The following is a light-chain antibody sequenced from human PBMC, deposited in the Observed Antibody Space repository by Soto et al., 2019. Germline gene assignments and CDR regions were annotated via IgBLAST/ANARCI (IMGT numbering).Light chain of an antibody. Sequence: QSVLTQPPAASGSPGQSVTISCTGTSSDVGGYKYVSWYQQHPGKAPKLILYEVSKRPSGVPDRFSGSKSGNTASLTVSGLQAEDEADYYCSSYAGSNNFVFGTGTKVTVL. V-gene: IGLV2-8*01. J-gene: IGLJ1*01. CDR3: SSYAGSNNFV. CDR2: EVS. CDR1: SSDVGGYKY.